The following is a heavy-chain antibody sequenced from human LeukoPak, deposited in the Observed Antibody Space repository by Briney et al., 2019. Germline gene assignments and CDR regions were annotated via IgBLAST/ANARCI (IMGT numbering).Heavy chain of an antibody. J-gene: IGHJ5*02. Sequence: SSETLSLTCTVSGGSISSSNYYWGWIRQPPGKGLEWIGNIDYSGRTYNNPSLMSRVTISVDMSKNQFSLKLSSVTAADMAIYFCARAETYYYGSGSSNWFDPWGQGTLVTVSS. CDR3: ARAETYYYGSGSSNWFDP. V-gene: IGHV4-39*07. CDR1: GGSISSSNYY. D-gene: IGHD3-10*01. CDR2: IDYSGRT.